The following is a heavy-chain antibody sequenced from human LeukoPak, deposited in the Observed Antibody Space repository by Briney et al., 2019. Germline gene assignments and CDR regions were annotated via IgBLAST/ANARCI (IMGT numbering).Heavy chain of an antibody. CDR1: GFTFSSYA. D-gene: IGHD5-24*01. Sequence: GGSLRLSCAASGFTFSSYAMTWVRQAPGKGLEWVSTIRGNGDRTHYADSVKGRFTISRDNAKNSLYLQMDSLRADDTAMYYCARVEVEMATITAYYLDFWGQGTLVTVSS. CDR3: ARVEVEMATITAYYLDF. CDR2: IRGNGDRT. J-gene: IGHJ4*02. V-gene: IGHV3-23*01.